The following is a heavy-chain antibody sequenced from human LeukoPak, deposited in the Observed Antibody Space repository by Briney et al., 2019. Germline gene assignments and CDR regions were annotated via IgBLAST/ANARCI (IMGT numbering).Heavy chain of an antibody. CDR2: SRNRANGYTT. CDR1: GFTFSDHY. D-gene: IGHD1-26*01. CDR3: ARNPNDSGNYCDPFDI. Sequence: PGGSLRLSCVGFGFTFSDHYLDWVRQAPGKGLEWVGRSRNRANGYTTQYATSLKGRFTISRDDSGRSRYLQLSSLRTEDTAVYYCARNPNDSGNYCDPFDIWGQGTMVTVSS. V-gene: IGHV3-72*01. J-gene: IGHJ3*02.